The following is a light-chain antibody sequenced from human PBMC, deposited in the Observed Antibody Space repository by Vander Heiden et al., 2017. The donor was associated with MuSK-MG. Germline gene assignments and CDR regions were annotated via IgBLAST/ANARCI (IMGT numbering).Light chain of an antibody. CDR1: NIGSKS. V-gene: IGLV3-21*02. Sequence: SYVLTQPPSVSVATGQTARVTCVGNNIGSKSVHWDQQKPGQAPRVVVVDDSDRPAGIPERFSGSKSGNTATLTISRVEAGDEADYYCQVWDSSSAHVVFGGGSKLTGL. J-gene: IGLJ2*01. CDR3: QVWDSSSAHVV. CDR2: DDS.